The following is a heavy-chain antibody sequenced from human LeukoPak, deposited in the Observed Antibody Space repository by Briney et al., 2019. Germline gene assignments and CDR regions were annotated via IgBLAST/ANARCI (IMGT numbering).Heavy chain of an antibody. CDR1: GYSFTIYW. CDR3: ASHGIRSSGAAGNYYYNWMDV. D-gene: IGHD6-19*01. CDR2: IYPGGSDT. J-gene: IGHJ6*04. V-gene: IGHV5-51*01. Sequence: GESRNISGMGSGYSFTIYWIGWVRHMPGKGLEWMGIIYPGGSDTRTSPSIQGHPTISADKSISTAYLQCCSLKASETAMYYCASHGIRSSGAAGNYYYNWMDVWGKGTTVTVSP.